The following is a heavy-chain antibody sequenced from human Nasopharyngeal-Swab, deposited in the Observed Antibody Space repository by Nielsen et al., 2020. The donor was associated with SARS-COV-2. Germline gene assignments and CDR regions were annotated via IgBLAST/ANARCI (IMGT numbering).Heavy chain of an antibody. CDR3: ARGEGSRWFYFDS. V-gene: IGHV4-31*03. Sequence: SETLSLTCSVSGGSISSGGYYWIWIRQNPRQGLEWIGYIYNTGSSYTNPSLQRRLSISVDKSRNQFFLNLTSVTAADTAIYYCARGEGSRWFYFDSWGQGMLVTVSS. CDR1: GGSISSGGYY. D-gene: IGHD6-13*01. J-gene: IGHJ4*02. CDR2: IYNTGSS.